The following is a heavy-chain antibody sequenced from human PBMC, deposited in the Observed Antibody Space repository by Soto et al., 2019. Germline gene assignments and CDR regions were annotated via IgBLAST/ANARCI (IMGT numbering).Heavy chain of an antibody. Sequence: LRLSCAASGFTFSSYAMSWVRQAPGKGLEWVSAISGSGGSTYYADSVKGRFTISRDNSKNTLYLQMNSLRAEDTAVYYCAKVVVPAANYYYGMDVWGQGTTVTVSS. D-gene: IGHD2-2*01. CDR1: GFTFSSYA. CDR2: ISGSGGST. V-gene: IGHV3-23*01. CDR3: AKVVVPAANYYYGMDV. J-gene: IGHJ6*02.